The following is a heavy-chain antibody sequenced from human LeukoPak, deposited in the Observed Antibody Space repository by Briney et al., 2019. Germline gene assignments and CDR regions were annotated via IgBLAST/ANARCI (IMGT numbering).Heavy chain of an antibody. CDR3: ARVGDHYHWYLDL. J-gene: IGHJ2*01. CDR2: LYSGGTT. D-gene: IGHD3-10*01. Sequence: GGSLRLSCEASGFTVGTNYMNWVRQAPGKGLEWVSILYSGGTTYYAESVKGRFTVTRDNSKNILYLHIDNLRVEDTAVYYCARVGDHYHWYLDLWGRGARVTASS. V-gene: IGHV3-53*01. CDR1: GFTVGTNY.